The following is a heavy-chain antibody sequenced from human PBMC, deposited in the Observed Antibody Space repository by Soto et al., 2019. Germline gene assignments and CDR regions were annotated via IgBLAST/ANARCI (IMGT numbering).Heavy chain of an antibody. CDR3: ARGGYFDTVNCYECYSYVMEF. Sequence: QVQMVQSGAEVKKPGASVRVSCKTSGYSFTDYYIHWVRQAPGQGPEWMGRINPNSGGTNYARKFQGRVTLTRDTSIITAYMALSSLTSDDTAVFPCARGGYFDTVNCYECYSYVMEFWGQGTTVSVSS. CDR1: GYSFTDYY. J-gene: IGHJ6*02. CDR2: INPNSGGT. D-gene: IGHD3-9*01. V-gene: IGHV1-2*02.